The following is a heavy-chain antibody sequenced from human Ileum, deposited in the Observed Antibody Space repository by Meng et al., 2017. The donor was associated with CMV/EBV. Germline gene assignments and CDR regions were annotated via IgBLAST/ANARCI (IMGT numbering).Heavy chain of an antibody. V-gene: IGHV1-18*01. CDR3: ARVGAGVVDCTRTFCPFSY. J-gene: IGHJ4*01. D-gene: IGHD3-10*01. CDR1: GYTFTRHG. CDR2: ISTYNGNT. Sequence: QLVQVRAGGKRPGAPRKRSCKASGYTFTRHGITRVRQAPGQGLEWMGWISTYNGNTNYAQKFQGRLTMTTDTSTRTVYMELRSLRSDDTAVYYCARVGAGVVDCTRTFCPFSYWGQGTLVTVSS.